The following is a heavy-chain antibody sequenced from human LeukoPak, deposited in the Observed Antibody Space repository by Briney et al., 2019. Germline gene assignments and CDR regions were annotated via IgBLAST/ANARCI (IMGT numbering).Heavy chain of an antibody. V-gene: IGHV1-2*02. J-gene: IGHJ2*01. CDR1: GYTFTGYY. CDR3: ARDSSSGNWDFDL. CDR2: INPNSGGT. Sequence: ASVKVSCKASGYTFTGYYMHWARQAPGQGLEWMGWINPNSGGTNYAQKFQGRVTMTRDTSISTAYMELSRLRSDDTAVYYCARDSSSGNWDFDLWGRGTLVTVSS. D-gene: IGHD6-13*01.